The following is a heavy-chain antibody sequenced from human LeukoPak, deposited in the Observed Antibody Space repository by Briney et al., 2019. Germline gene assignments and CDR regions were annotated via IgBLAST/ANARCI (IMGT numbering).Heavy chain of an antibody. CDR1: GASISSASYY. Sequence: SETLSLTCTASGASISSASYYWSWIRQPAGKGLEWIGRIYTSGSTNYNPSLKSRVTISVDTSKNQFSLKLNSVTAADTAVYYCARVIFGVALDYWGQGTLVTVSS. CDR2: IYTSGST. V-gene: IGHV4-61*02. J-gene: IGHJ4*02. D-gene: IGHD3-3*01. CDR3: ARVIFGVALDY.